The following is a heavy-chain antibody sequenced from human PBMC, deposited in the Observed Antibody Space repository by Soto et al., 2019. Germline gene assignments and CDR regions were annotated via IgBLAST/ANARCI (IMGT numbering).Heavy chain of an antibody. CDR2: IKSKSDGGTT. CDR3: ARSYHTYYFDY. CDR1: GFTFSNAW. Sequence: EVQLVESGGGLEKPGGSLRLSCGGSGFTFSNAWMNWVRQAPGKGLEWVGRIKSKSDGGTTDYATPVKGRFTISRDDSKNMLYLQMNRLQTEDTAVYFCARSYHTYYFDYWGRGTLVAVSS. V-gene: IGHV3-15*07. J-gene: IGHJ4*01. D-gene: IGHD1-26*01.